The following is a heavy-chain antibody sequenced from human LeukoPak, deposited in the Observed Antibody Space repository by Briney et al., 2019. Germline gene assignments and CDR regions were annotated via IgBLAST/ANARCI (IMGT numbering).Heavy chain of an antibody. J-gene: IGHJ3*02. CDR2: VRGSGGTT. CDR3: AKDPDYQLLSRAAFDI. V-gene: IGHV3-23*01. Sequence: GGSLRLSCAASGFTFSNYAMNWFRKAPGKGLDWVSAVRGSGGTTYYADSVKGRFTISRDNSKNTLYLQMNSLRAEDTAVYYCAKDPDYQLLSRAAFDIWGQGTMVTVSS. D-gene: IGHD2-2*01. CDR1: GFTFSNYA.